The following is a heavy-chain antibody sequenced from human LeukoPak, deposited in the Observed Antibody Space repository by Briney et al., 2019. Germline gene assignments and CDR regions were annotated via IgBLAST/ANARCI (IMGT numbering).Heavy chain of an antibody. J-gene: IGHJ3*02. CDR2: IYYSGST. D-gene: IGHD2-2*01. CDR3: ARRSSPGAFDI. V-gene: IGHV4-31*03. Sequence: SETLSLTCTVSGGSISSGGYYWSWIRQHPGKGLERIGYIYYSGSTYYNPSLKSRVTISVDTSKNQFSLKLSSVTAADTAVYYCARRSSPGAFDIWGQGTMVTVSS. CDR1: GGSISSGGYY.